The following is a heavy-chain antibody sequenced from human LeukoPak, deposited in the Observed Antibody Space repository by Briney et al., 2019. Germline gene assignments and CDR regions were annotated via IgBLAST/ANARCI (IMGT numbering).Heavy chain of an antibody. V-gene: IGHV4-59*12. D-gene: IGHD3-10*01. J-gene: IGHJ4*02. CDR3: ARRTLWFGVDY. CDR2: IYYSGST. Sequence: KPSETLSLTCTVSGGSISSYYWSWIRQPPGKGLEWIGYIYYSGSTNYNPSLKSRVTISVDTSKNQFSLKLSSVTAADTAVYYCARRTLWFGVDYWGQGTLVTVSS. CDR1: GGSISSYY.